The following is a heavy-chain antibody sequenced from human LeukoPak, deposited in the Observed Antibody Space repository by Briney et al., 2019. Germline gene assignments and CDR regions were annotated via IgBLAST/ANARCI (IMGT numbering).Heavy chain of an antibody. CDR2: IYTSGST. D-gene: IGHD2-21*01. CDR1: GGSICSGSYY. Sequence: SETLSLTCTVSGGSICSGSYYWSWIRQPAGKGLEWIGRIYTSGSTNYNPSLKSRVTISVDTSKNQFSLKLSSVTAADTAVYYCARRSIYCGGDCYDYWGQGTLVTVSS. V-gene: IGHV4-61*02. CDR3: ARRSIYCGGDCYDY. J-gene: IGHJ4*02.